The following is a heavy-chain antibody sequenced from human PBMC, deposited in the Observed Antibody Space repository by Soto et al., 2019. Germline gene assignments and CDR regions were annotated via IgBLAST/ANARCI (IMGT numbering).Heavy chain of an antibody. V-gene: IGHV3-33*01. Sequence: GGSLRLSCAASGFTFSSYGMHWVRQAPGKGLEWVAVIWYDGSNKYYADSGEGRFTISRDNSKNTLYLQMNSLSAEETAVYYCARDNYGDYYFDYWGQGTLVTVSS. CDR3: ARDNYGDYYFDY. CDR2: IWYDGSNK. CDR1: GFTFSSYG. D-gene: IGHD4-17*01. J-gene: IGHJ4*02.